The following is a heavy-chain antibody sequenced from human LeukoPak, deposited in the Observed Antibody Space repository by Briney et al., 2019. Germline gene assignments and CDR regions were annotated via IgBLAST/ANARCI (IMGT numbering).Heavy chain of an antibody. D-gene: IGHD3/OR15-3a*01. CDR3: AREEFSPRTFDY. Sequence: PGGSLRLSCVASGITFSSYSMNWVRQAPGKGLEWVSYISSFSGTINYADSVKGRLTISRDNAKNSLYLQMNSLRAEDTAVYYCAREEFSPRTFDYWGQGTLVTVSS. V-gene: IGHV3-48*01. J-gene: IGHJ4*02. CDR1: GITFSSYS. CDR2: ISSFSGTI.